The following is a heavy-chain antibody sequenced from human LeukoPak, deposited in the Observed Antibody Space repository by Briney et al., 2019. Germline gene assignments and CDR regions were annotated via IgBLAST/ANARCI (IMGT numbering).Heavy chain of an antibody. Sequence: PSEPLSLTCAVCGVSISNTVYYWGWIRQAPGKGLEWIGTSFDGGNSYYNPSLKSRVTMSVDGSKNQFSLTLASVTAADTAVYYCATTSGYRNYYYYYIDVWGKGTTVTVSS. CDR1: GVSISNTVYY. J-gene: IGHJ6*03. V-gene: IGHV4-39*01. D-gene: IGHD3-22*01. CDR3: ATTSGYRNYYYYYIDV. CDR2: SFDGGNS.